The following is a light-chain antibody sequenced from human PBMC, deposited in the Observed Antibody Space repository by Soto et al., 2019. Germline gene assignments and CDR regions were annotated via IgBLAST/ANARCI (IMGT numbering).Light chain of an antibody. CDR1: QSVSSN. J-gene: IGKJ1*01. Sequence: EIVMTQSPGTLSVSPGERVTLSCRASQSVSSNLAWYQQKPGQSPRLLIYGASTRATGIPARFSGSGSGTEFTLTISSLQSEDFAVYYCQQYNSYPWTFGQGTKVEIK. V-gene: IGKV3-15*01. CDR3: QQYNSYPWT. CDR2: GAS.